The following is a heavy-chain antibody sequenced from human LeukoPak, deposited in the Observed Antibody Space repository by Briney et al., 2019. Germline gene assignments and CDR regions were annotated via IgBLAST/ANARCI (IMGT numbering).Heavy chain of an antibody. V-gene: IGHV3-30-3*01. CDR1: GFTFSSYA. CDR3: ARWPGVVAATLPFYYYYGMDV. CDR2: ISYDGSNK. Sequence: QTGGSLRLSCAASGFTFSSYAVHWVRQAPGKGLEWVAVISYDGSNKYYADSVKGRFTISRDNSKNTLYLQMNSLRAEDTAVYYCARWPGVVAATLPFYYYYGMDVWGQGTTVTVSS. J-gene: IGHJ6*02. D-gene: IGHD2-15*01.